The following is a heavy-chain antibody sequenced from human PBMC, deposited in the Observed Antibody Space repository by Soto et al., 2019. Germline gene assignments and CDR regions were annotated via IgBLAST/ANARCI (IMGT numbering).Heavy chain of an antibody. Sequence: ASVKVSCKASGGTFSSYAISWVRQAPGQGLEWMGGIIPIFGTANYAQKFQGRVTITADESTSTAYMELSSLRSEDTAVYYCASVTNIVVDPNAFDIWGQGTMVNVS. V-gene: IGHV1-69*13. CDR2: IIPIFGTA. D-gene: IGHD2-2*01. J-gene: IGHJ3*02. CDR1: GGTFSSYA. CDR3: ASVTNIVVDPNAFDI.